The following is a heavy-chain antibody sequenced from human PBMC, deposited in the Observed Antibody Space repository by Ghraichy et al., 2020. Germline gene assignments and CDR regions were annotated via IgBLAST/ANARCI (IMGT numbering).Heavy chain of an antibody. D-gene: IGHD6-13*01. CDR2: ISSSSSYI. CDR3: ARDVSSWSPFAYYYMDV. J-gene: IGHJ6*03. CDR1: GFTFSSYS. V-gene: IGHV3-21*01. Sequence: GGSLRLSCAASGFTFSSYSMNWVRQAPGKGLEWVSSISSSSSYIYYADSVKGRFTISRDNAKNSLYLQMNSLRAEDTAVYYCARDVSSWSPFAYYYMDVWGKGTTVTVSS.